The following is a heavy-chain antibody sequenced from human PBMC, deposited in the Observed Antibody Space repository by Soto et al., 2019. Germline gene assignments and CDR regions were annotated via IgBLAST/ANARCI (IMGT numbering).Heavy chain of an antibody. Sequence: VQLQESGPGLVTPSQTLSLTCTVFGGSVSIGDYLWSWIRQRPGKGLEWIGYIHDSGNTSYNPSLKSRVTISLDTSKNQFSLKVTSMTAADTAVYFCARARGGDSGDYASLFDRWGQGNLVTVSS. J-gene: IGHJ5*02. CDR1: GGSVSIGDYL. CDR2: IHDSGNT. CDR3: ARARGGDSGDYASLFDR. V-gene: IGHV4-30-4*01. D-gene: IGHD4-17*01.